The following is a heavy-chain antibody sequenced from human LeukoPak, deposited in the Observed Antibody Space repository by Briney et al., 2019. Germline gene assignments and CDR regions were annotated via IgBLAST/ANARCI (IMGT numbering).Heavy chain of an antibody. CDR2: IYYSGST. D-gene: IGHD5-18*01. V-gene: IGHV4-59*08. CDR3: ARLQLRAGNHYYFDY. Sequence: SETLSLTCTVSGGSISSYYWSWIRQPPGKGLEWIGYIYYSGSTNYNPSLKSRVTISVDTSKNQFSLKLSSVTAADTAVYYCARLQLRAGNHYYFDYWGQGTLVTVSS. J-gene: IGHJ4*02. CDR1: GGSISSYY.